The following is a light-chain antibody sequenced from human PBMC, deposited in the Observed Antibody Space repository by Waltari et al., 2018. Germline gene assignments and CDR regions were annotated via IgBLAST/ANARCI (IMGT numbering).Light chain of an antibody. CDR3: LQYVMWPRLLT. CDR2: DAS. Sequence: EIVMTQSPATLSVSSGERGTLSCRTNRSLGINLAWYQQKPGQPPRLLIYDASTRATGVPPRFSGSGSGTEFSLTISSLQSEDFAIYYCLQYVMWPRLLTFGPGTKVDI. V-gene: IGKV3-15*01. J-gene: IGKJ3*01. CDR1: RSLGIN.